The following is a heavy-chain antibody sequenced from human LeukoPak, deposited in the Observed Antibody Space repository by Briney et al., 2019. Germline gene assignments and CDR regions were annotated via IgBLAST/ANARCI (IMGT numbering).Heavy chain of an antibody. CDR2: INHSGST. J-gene: IGHJ3*02. CDR1: GGSFSGYY. V-gene: IGHV4-34*01. CDR3: ARYIVSYPHDAFDI. Sequence: SETLSLTCAVYGGSFSGYYWSWIRQPPGKGLEWIGEINHSGSTNYNPSLKSRVTISVDTSKNQFSLKLSSVTAADTALYYCARYIVSYPHDAFDIWGQGTMVTVSS. D-gene: IGHD1-26*01.